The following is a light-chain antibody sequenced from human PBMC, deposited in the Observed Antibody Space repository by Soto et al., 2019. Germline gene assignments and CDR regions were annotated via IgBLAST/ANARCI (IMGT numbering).Light chain of an antibody. V-gene: IGKV3-11*01. CDR2: DAS. CDR1: QSVSSY. J-gene: IGKJ4*01. CDR3: QQRWA. Sequence: EIVLTQSPGTLSLSPGERATLSCRASQSVSSYLAWYQQKPGQAPRLLIYDASNRATGIPARFSGSGSGTDFTLTISSLEPEDFAVYYCQQRWAFGGGTKVDNK.